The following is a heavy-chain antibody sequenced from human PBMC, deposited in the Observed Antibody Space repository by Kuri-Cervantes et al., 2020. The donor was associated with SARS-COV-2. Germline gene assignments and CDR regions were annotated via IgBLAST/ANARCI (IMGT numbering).Heavy chain of an antibody. V-gene: IGHV4-61*09. J-gene: IGHJ4*02. Sequence: TLSLTCTVSGGSINSDNYFWSWIRQPAGKGLEWIGHIYISGSTNHNPSLRNRVTISLDTSKNQFSLKLSSVTAADTAVYYGARTETRSLGGYFDDWGQGTLVTVSS. CDR3: ARTETRSLGGYFDD. CDR1: GGSINSDNYF. D-gene: IGHD3-10*01. CDR2: IYISGST.